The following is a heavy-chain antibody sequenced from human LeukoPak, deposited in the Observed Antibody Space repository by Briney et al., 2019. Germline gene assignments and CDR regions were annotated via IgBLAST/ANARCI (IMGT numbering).Heavy chain of an antibody. D-gene: IGHD1-26*01. V-gene: IGHV3-73*01. J-gene: IGHJ5*02. CDR3: TRHTTGSPEFDP. CDR2: IRSKANNYAT. Sequence: GGSLRLSCVTSGFNFNDSALHWVRQAPGKGLEWVGRIRSKANNYATTYTASVRGRFIFSRDDSKSTAWLQMSSLRIEDSALYYCTRHTTGSPEFDPWGQGTLVTVAS. CDR1: GFNFNDSA.